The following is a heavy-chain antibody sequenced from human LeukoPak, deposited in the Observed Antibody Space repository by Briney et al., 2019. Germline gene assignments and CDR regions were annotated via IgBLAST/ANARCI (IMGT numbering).Heavy chain of an antibody. D-gene: IGHD1-26*01. CDR2: IYYSGST. J-gene: IGHJ5*02. V-gene: IGHV4-39*07. CDR3: ARAPTTAWFDP. Sequence: SETLSLTCTVSGGSISSSSYYWGWIRQPPGKGLEWIGSIYYSGSTYYNPSLKSRVTISVDTSKNQFSLKLSSVTAADTAVYYCARAPTTAWFDPWGQGTLVTVSS. CDR1: GGSISSSSYY.